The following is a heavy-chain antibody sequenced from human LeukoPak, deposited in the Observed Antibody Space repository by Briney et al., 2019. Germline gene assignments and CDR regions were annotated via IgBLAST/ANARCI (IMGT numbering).Heavy chain of an antibody. J-gene: IGHJ6*02. CDR1: GYRFNDYY. CDR3: AISASGNLCFCYPVDV. V-gene: IGHV1-2*02. D-gene: IGHD2-15*01. CDR2: MYRNSGGP. Sequence: SEKVSCKAFGYRFNDYYLLWVRQAPGQGLEWMGWMYRNSGGPNYSQKFQGTITMTRDTSISTAFMELLTLISDDTAVYYCAISASGNLCFCYPVDVLGRGATVPVS.